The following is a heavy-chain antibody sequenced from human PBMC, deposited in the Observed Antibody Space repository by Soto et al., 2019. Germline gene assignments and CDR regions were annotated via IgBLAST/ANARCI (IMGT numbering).Heavy chain of an antibody. D-gene: IGHD4-17*01. CDR3: AKDRPHTWQAGDHYGMDG. J-gene: IGHJ6*02. V-gene: IGHV3-23*01. CDR2: VSGGGTST. CDR1: GFTFNMHA. Sequence: GGSLRLSCAASGFTFNMHAMTWVRQAPGKGLQWVSTVSGGGTSTYYADSVKGRSTISRDNSKSTLYLQMNSLRAEDTAVYYCAKDRPHTWQAGDHYGMDGWGQGTSVTVSS.